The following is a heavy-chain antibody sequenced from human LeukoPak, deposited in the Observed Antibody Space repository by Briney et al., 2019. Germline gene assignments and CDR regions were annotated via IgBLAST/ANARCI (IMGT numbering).Heavy chain of an antibody. CDR3: AREATWGQWYFDH. CDR1: GFTFHDHG. D-gene: IGHD6-19*01. CDR2: IAADGGVK. Sequence: PGTSLRLSCVASGFTFHDHGMDWVRQAPGKGLEWVAVIAADGGVKHYADSVKGRFTLSRDNSKNTLSLQMNSLSVEDTAVYYCAREATWGQWYFDHWGQGTPVTVSS. J-gene: IGHJ4*02. V-gene: IGHV3-30*03.